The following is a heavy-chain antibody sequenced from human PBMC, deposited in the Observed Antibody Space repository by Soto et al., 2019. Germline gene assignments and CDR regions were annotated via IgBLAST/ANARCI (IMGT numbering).Heavy chain of an antibody. Sequence: EVQVVESGGGLIQPGGSLTLSCAASGFTVSHNYMSWVRQAPGKGLEWVSVIFGGGGTTYADSVKGRFTISRDISKNTVYLQMGSLRVEDTAVYYCARGGHSDTWYEFDYWGQGTLVTVSS. CDR3: ARGGHSDTWYEFDY. J-gene: IGHJ4*02. CDR2: IFGGGGT. CDR1: GFTVSHNY. V-gene: IGHV3-53*01. D-gene: IGHD6-13*01.